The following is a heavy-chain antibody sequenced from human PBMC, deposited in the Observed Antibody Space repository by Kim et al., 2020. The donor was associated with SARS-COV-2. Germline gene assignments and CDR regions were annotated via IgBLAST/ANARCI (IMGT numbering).Heavy chain of an antibody. D-gene: IGHD3-10*01. CDR1: GGSISSYY. J-gene: IGHJ4*02. Sequence: SETLSLTCTVSGGSISSYYWSWIRQPPGKGLEWIGYIYYSGSTNYNPSLKSRVTISVDTSKNQFSLKLSSVTAADTAVYYCARSIPGFGEFDYWGQGTLV. V-gene: IGHV4-59*13. CDR2: IYYSGST. CDR3: ARSIPGFGEFDY.